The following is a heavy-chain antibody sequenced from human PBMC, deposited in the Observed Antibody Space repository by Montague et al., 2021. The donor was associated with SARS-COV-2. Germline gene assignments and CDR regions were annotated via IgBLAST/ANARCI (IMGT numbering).Heavy chain of an antibody. D-gene: IGHD6-13*01. J-gene: IGHJ5*02. CDR3: ARILVAAAGSPFDP. CDR2: IDWDDDK. CDR1: GFSLSTSGMC. V-gene: IGHV2-70*11. Sequence: PALVNPTQTLTLTCTLSGFSLSTSGMCVSWIRQPPGKALEWLARIDWDDDKYYSTSLKTRLTISKDTSKNQVVLTMTNMDPVDTATYYCARILVAAAGSPFDPWGQGTLVTVSS.